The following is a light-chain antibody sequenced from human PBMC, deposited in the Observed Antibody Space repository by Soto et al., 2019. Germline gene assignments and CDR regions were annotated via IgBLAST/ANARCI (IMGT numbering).Light chain of an antibody. CDR2: DAS. CDR3: QQYHSAPFT. CDR1: QSVYSSH. Sequence: EIVLTQSPGTLSLSPGERATLSCRASQSVYSSHLAWYRQKPGQVPRLLIYDASSRATGIPDRFSGSGSGTDFKLTISRLETEDFAVYYCQQYHSAPFTFGPGTKVDIK. J-gene: IGKJ3*01. V-gene: IGKV3-20*01.